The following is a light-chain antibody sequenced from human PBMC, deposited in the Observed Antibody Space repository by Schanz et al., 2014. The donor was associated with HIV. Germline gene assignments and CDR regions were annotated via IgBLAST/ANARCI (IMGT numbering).Light chain of an antibody. CDR2: DNN. CDR1: SSNIGAGYD. Sequence: QSVLTQPPSVSGAPGQRVTMSCTGSSSNIGAGYDVHWYQQVPGTAPTLLIYDNNHRPSGVPDRFSGSKSGTSATLGITGLQTGDEADYYCGTWDSSLSGVVFGGGTQLTVL. J-gene: IGLJ2*01. V-gene: IGLV1-40*01. CDR3: GTWDSSLSGVV.